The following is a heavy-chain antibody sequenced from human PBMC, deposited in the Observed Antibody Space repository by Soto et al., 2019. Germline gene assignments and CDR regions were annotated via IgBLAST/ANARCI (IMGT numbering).Heavy chain of an antibody. CDR3: ARTGDGHHDFLDY. CDR1: GFTFSSYW. CDR2: INQDGSDY. J-gene: IGHJ4*02. Sequence: EVHLEESGGGLVQPGGSLRLSCAASGFTFSSYWMNWVRQAPGKGLEWVANINQDGSDYNHVASVKGRFTISRDKAKNSLFLQMNALSGEATAVYYCARTGDGHHDFLDYWGQGTLVSVSS. D-gene: IGHD1-1*01. V-gene: IGHV3-7*01.